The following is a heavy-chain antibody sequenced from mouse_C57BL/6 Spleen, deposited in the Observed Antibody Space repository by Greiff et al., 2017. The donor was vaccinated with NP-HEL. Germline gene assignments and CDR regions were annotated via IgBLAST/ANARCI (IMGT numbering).Heavy chain of an antibody. D-gene: IGHD1-1*01. V-gene: IGHV14-2*01. J-gene: IGHJ3*01. CDR1: GFNIKDYY. CDR2: IDPEDGET. Sequence: VQLKQSGAELVKPGASVKLSCTASGFNIKDYYMHWVKQRTEQGLEWIGRIDPEDGETKYAPKFQGKATIPADTSSNTADLQLSSLTSEDTAVYYCARAPVYGSSSGFAYWGQGTLVTVSA. CDR3: ARAPVYGSSSGFAY.